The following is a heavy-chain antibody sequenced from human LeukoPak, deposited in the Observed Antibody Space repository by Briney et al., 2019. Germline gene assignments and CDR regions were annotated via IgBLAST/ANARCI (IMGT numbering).Heavy chain of an antibody. V-gene: IGHV1-2*02. CDR2: ISPSSGGT. CDR1: GYTFTDYY. D-gene: IGHD3-10*02. CDR3: ARDVLTTFEYFSAADDF. Sequence: ASVTVSCKASGYTFTDYYMHWVRQAPGQGLEWMGWISPSSGGTNYQQKFQGRLTTTRDTSTGTAYMVLSRLRSDDTAMYYCARDVLTTFEYFSAADDFWGQGTLVTVSS. J-gene: IGHJ4*02.